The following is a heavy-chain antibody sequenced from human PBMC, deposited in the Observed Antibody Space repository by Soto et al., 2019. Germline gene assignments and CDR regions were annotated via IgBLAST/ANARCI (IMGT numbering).Heavy chain of an antibody. J-gene: IGHJ4*02. CDR1: GGSFRDYY. V-gene: IGHV4-34*01. CDR2: INHSGST. D-gene: IGHD6-6*01. Sequence: PSETLSLTCAVYGGSFRDYYWSWVRQPPGKGLEWIGQINHSGSTNYNPSLKNRVTISVDTSKNQFSLKLSSVTAADTAVYYCARTSRFDSWGQGTLVTVSS. CDR3: ARTSRFDS.